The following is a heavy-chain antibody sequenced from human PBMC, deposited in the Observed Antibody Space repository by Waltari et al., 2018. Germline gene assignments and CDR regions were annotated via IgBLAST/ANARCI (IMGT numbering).Heavy chain of an antibody. Sequence: QVQVQESGPGLVKPSETLSLSCLVSGTSVRSGFYWGWIRQSPAKGLEWIGSINFSGKKFYSPSLRGRVTLSVDTSKNEVSLSLTSVTAADSAIYFCARGTDYDSSGYYYKHFDPWGQGTHVTVSS. J-gene: IGHJ5*02. V-gene: IGHV4-38-2*02. CDR2: INFSGKK. D-gene: IGHD3-22*01. CDR1: GTSVRSGFY. CDR3: ARGTDYDSSGYYYKHFDP.